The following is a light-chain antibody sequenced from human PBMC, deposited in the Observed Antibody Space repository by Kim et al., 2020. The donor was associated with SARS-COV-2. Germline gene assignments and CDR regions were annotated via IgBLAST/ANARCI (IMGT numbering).Light chain of an antibody. CDR2: GAS. J-gene: IGKJ1*01. CDR1: QSVNGRF. CDR3: QQYDSSVWT. V-gene: IGKV3-20*01. Sequence: ELVLTQSPGTLSLSPGEGVTLSCRASQSVNGRFLAWYQQKPGQAPRLLIYGASTRATGIPDRFSGSGSGTDFTLTISRLEPEDFAMYYCQQYDSSVWTFGQGTKVDIK.